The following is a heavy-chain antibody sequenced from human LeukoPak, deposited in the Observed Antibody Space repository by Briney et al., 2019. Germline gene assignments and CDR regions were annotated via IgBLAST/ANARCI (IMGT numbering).Heavy chain of an antibody. CDR2: IYYSGST. CDR3: ARDFLPVPAAINVGFGP. V-gene: IGHV4-39*07. CDR1: GGSISSSSYY. D-gene: IGHD2-2*02. Sequence: SETLSLTCTVPGGSISSSSYYWGWIRQPPGKGLEWIGSIYYSGSTYYNPSLKSRVTISVDTSKNQFSLKLSSVTAADTAVYYCARDFLPVPAAINVGFGPWGQGTLVTVSS. J-gene: IGHJ5*02.